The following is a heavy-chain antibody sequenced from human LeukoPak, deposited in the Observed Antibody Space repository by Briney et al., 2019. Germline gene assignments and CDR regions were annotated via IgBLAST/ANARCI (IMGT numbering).Heavy chain of an antibody. V-gene: IGHV1-18*01. CDR1: TSR. D-gene: IGHD3-22*01. CDR3: SRDLWNFYDDSGYYRDFDS. J-gene: IGHJ5*01. CDR2: IGSYGGDT. Sequence: ASVKVSCKATSRISWVRQAPGQGLEWMGWIGSYGGDTYYAQKFQGRVTVTTDTSTSTVYMELRSLRSDDTAVYYCSRDLWNFYDDSGYYRDFDSWGQGTLVTVSS.